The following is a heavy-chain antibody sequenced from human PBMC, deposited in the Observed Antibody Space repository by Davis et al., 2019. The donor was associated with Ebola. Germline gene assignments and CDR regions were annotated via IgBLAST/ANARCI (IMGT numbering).Heavy chain of an antibody. CDR1: GGSISLYY. V-gene: IGHV4-59*01. Sequence: MPSETLSLTCTVSGGSISLYYWSWIRQSPGKGLEWIGYIYYTGSTNYNPSVKSRVTMSVDTSKNQFSLKLTSVTAADTAVYYCARGGASDVDYWGQGTLVTVSS. D-gene: IGHD1-26*01. CDR2: IYYTGST. CDR3: ARGGASDVDY. J-gene: IGHJ4*02.